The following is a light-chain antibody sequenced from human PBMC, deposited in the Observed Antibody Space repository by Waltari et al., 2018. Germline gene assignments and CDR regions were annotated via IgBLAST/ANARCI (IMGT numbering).Light chain of an antibody. J-gene: IGKJ3*01. Sequence: DIQRTQSPSSLSASVGDRVTITCRASQSISNHLNWYQQKPGEAPKLLIYGASRLQSGVPSRFSGSGSGTDFALTISSLQPEDFATYYCQQSYSTLPFTFGPGTKVDFK. CDR1: QSISNH. CDR3: QQSYSTLPFT. V-gene: IGKV1-39*01. CDR2: GAS.